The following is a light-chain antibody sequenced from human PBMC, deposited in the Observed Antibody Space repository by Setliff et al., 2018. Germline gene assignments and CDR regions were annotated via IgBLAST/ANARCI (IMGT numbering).Light chain of an antibody. CDR3: CSYAGSSTFV. CDR1: YSDVGKYNL. V-gene: IGLV2-23*02. Sequence: QSALTQPASVSGSPGQSITISCTGTYSDVGKYNLVSWYQQQPGKAPKLILYDFTTRPSGVSDRFSGSKSANTASLTISGLQAEDEADYYCCSYAGSSTFVFGSGTKVTGL. CDR2: DFT. J-gene: IGLJ1*01.